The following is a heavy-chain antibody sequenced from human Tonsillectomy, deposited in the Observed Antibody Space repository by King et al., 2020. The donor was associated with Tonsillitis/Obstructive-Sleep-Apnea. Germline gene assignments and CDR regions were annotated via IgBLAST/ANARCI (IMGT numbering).Heavy chain of an antibody. CDR2: ISSDGGNK. Sequence: VQLVESGGGVVQPGRSLRLSCAASRFTFSSYAMHWVRQVPGKGLEGVAVISSDGGNKYYADSVKGRFTISRDNSKNTLYLQMNSLRAEDTAVYYCAREDGYCSGGSCYSKAFDIWGQGTMVTVSS. V-gene: IGHV3-30*01. CDR3: AREDGYCSGGSCYSKAFDI. J-gene: IGHJ3*02. D-gene: IGHD2-15*01. CDR1: RFTFSSYA.